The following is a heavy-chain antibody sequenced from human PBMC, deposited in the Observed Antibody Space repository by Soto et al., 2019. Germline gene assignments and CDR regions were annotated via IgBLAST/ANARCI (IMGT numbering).Heavy chain of an antibody. D-gene: IGHD1-26*01. CDR2: ISYDGSNK. CDR1: GFTFSSYG. V-gene: IGHV3-30*18. J-gene: IGHJ4*02. Sequence: GGSLRLSCAASGFTFSSYGMHWVRQAPGKGLEWVAVISYDGSNKYYADSVKGRFTISRDNSKNTLYLQMNSLRAEDTAVYYCANWEGGYWGQGTLVTVSS. CDR3: ANWEGGY.